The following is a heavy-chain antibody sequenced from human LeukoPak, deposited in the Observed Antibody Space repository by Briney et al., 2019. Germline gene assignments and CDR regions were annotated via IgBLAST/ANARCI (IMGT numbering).Heavy chain of an antibody. V-gene: IGHV4-39*01. J-gene: IGHJ3*02. CDR2: IYYSGST. Sequence: SETLSLTCTVSGGSISSSSYYWGWIRQPPGKGLEWIGSIYYSGSTYYNPSLKSRVTISVDTSKNQFSLKLSSVTAADTAVYYCARQFYDGLAYDAFDIWGQGTMVTVSS. CDR3: ARQFYDGLAYDAFDI. D-gene: IGHD2/OR15-2a*01. CDR1: GGSISSSSYY.